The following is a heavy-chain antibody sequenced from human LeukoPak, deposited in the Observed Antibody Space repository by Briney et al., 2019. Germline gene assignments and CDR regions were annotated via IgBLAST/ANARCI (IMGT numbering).Heavy chain of an antibody. V-gene: IGHV3-30*03. Sequence: GGSLRLSCAASGFIFSYYGMHWVRQAPGKGLEWVAVISYDGSSKYYADSVKGRFTISRDNSKNTLYLQMNSLRAEDTAVYYCARVGGYDAFDIWGQGTMVTVSS. CDR2: ISYDGSSK. D-gene: IGHD6-25*01. J-gene: IGHJ3*02. CDR1: GFIFSYYG. CDR3: ARVGGYDAFDI.